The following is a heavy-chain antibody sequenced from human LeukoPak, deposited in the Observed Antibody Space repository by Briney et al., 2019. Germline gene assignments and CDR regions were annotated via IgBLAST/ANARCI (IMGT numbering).Heavy chain of an antibody. V-gene: IGHV4-31*03. CDR3: ASGSYYDILTGYYMVAFDI. CDR1: GGSISSGGYY. Sequence: SQTLSLTCPVSGGSISSGGYYWSWIRQHPGKGLEWIGYIYYSGSTHYNPSLKSRVTISVDTSKNQFSLKLSSVTAADTAVYYCASGSYYDILTGYYMVAFDIWGQGTMVTVSS. D-gene: IGHD3-9*01. J-gene: IGHJ3*02. CDR2: IYYSGST.